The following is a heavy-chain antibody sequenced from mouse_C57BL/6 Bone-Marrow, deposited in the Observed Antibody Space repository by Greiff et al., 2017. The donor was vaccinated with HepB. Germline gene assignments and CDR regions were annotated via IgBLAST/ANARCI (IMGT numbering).Heavy chain of an antibody. CDR3: ARGDYGSSLFAY. CDR1: GYTFTSYW. CDR2: IHPNSGST. D-gene: IGHD1-1*01. V-gene: IGHV1-64*01. J-gene: IGHJ3*01. Sequence: VQLQQPGAELVKPGASVKLSCKASGYTFTSYWMHWVKQRPGQGLEWIGMIHPNSGSTNYNEKFKSKATLTVDKSSSTAYIQLSSLTSEDSAVYYCARGDYGSSLFAYWGQGTLVTVSA.